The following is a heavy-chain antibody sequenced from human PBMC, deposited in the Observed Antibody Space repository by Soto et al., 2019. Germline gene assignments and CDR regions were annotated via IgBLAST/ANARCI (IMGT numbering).Heavy chain of an antibody. J-gene: IGHJ6*02. CDR1: GYSFTSYW. CDR2: IYPGDSDT. V-gene: IGHV5-51*01. D-gene: IGHD2-2*01. CDR3: ARLQYCSSTSCYLYYYYGMDV. Sequence: PGESLKISCKGSGYSFTSYWIGWVRQMPGKGLEWMGIIYPGDSDTRYSPSFQGQVTISADKSISTAYLQWSSLKASDTAMYYCARLQYCSSTSCYLYYYYGMDVWGQGTTVTVSS.